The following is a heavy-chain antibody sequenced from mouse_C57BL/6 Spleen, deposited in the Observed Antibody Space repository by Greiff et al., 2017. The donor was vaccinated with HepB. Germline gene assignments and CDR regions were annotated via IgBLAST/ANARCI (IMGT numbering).Heavy chain of an antibody. Sequence: VQPQQSGAELVRPGASVKLSCTASGFNIKDDYMHWVKQRPEQGLEWIGWIDPENGDTEYASKFQGKATITADPSSNTAYLQLSSLTSEDTAVYYCTTHDYDSAWFAYWGQGTLVTVSA. J-gene: IGHJ3*01. D-gene: IGHD2-4*01. CDR3: TTHDYDSAWFAY. CDR1: GFNIKDDY. CDR2: IDPENGDT. V-gene: IGHV14-4*01.